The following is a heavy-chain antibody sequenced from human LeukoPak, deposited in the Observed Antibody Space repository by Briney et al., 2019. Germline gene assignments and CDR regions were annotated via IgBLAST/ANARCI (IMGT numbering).Heavy chain of an antibody. V-gene: IGHV3-23*01. CDR1: GFTFSSYE. J-gene: IGHJ4*02. D-gene: IGHD4-17*01. Sequence: GGSLRLSCAASGFTFSSYEMNWVRQAPGKGLEWVSSISGSGDNTCYADSVKDRFSISRDNSKTTVSLQMNSLRAEDTAVYYCAKGRGTAVTSAANYWGQGTLVTVSS. CDR3: AKGRGTAVTSAANY. CDR2: ISGSGDNT.